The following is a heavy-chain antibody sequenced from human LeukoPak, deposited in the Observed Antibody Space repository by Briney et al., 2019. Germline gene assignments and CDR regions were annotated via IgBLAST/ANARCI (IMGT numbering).Heavy chain of an antibody. Sequence: GGSLRLSCAASGFTFDDYGMSWVRQAPGKGLEWVSAINWNGGSTGYADSVKGRFTISRGNAKNSLYLQMNSLRAEDTALYYCARDSTQPGPVVVAATYAGFDYWGQGTLVTVSS. CDR3: ARDSTQPGPVVVAATYAGFDY. CDR2: INWNGGST. V-gene: IGHV3-20*04. J-gene: IGHJ4*02. D-gene: IGHD2-15*01. CDR1: GFTFDDYG.